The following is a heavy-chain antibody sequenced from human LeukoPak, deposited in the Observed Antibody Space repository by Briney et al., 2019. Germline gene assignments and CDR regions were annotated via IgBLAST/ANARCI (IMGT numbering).Heavy chain of an antibody. D-gene: IGHD5-18*01. J-gene: IGHJ6*02. CDR3: ARGDTWIQSYRYYGMDV. CDR2: MNPNSGNT. Sequence: ASVKVSCKASGYTFPSYGINWVRQATGQGLEWMGWMNPNSGNTGYAQKFQGRVTMTRNTSISTAYMELSSLRSEDTAVYYCARGDTWIQSYRYYGMDVWGQGTTVTVSS. V-gene: IGHV1-8*02. CDR1: GYTFPSYG.